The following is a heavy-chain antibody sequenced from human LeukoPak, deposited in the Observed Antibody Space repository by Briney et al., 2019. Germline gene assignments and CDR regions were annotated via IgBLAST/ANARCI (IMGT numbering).Heavy chain of an antibody. Sequence: PGGSLRLSCAASGFTFSSYAMHWVRQAPGKGLEWVAVISYGGSNKYYADSVKGRFTISRDNSKNTLYLQMNSLRAEDTAVYYWAIPGSYRYYFDYWGQGTLVTVSS. V-gene: IGHV3-30-3*01. J-gene: IGHJ4*02. CDR1: GFTFSSYA. CDR3: AIPGSYRYYFDY. CDR2: ISYGGSNK. D-gene: IGHD1-26*01.